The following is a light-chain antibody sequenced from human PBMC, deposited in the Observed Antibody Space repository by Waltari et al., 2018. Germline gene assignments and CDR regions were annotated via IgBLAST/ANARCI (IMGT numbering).Light chain of an antibody. Sequence: DIQMTQSPSSLSASVGDRVTITCRASQSISSYLNWYQQKPGKAPKLLIYASSSLQSGDPSSCSSSGSRTEFAITISSLQPEDCATYYCQQSYSTPPTFGQGTKVEIK. V-gene: IGKV1-39*01. J-gene: IGKJ1*01. CDR3: QQSYSTPPT. CDR2: ASS. CDR1: QSISSY.